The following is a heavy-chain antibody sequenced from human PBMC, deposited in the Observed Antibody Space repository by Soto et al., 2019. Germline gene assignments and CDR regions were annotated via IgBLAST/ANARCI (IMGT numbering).Heavy chain of an antibody. CDR2: IWYDGSNE. J-gene: IGHJ6*02. CDR1: GFTFSSYG. D-gene: IGHD3-10*01. V-gene: IGHV3-33*01. CDR3: ARENTMVRGVNRAYYGMDV. Sequence: GGSLRLSCAASGFTFSSYGMHWVRQAPGKGLEWVAVIWYDGSNEYYADSVKGRFTISRDNSKNTLYLQMNSLRAEDTAVYYCARENTMVRGVNRAYYGMDVWGQGTTVTVSS.